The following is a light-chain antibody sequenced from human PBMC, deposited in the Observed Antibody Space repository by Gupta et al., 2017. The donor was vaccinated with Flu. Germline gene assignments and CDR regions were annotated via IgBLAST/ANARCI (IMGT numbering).Light chain of an antibody. CDR1: QSVNSN. J-gene: IGKJ2*01. CDR2: GAS. CDR3: QQYNYYYT. Sequence: EIVMTQSPATLSVSPGARATLSCRASQSVNSNLAWYQQKSGQAPRLLIYGASTRAAGIPDRFSGSGSTTEFTLTISSLQSEDFAVYYCQQYNYYYTFGQGTKLEIE. V-gene: IGKV3-15*01.